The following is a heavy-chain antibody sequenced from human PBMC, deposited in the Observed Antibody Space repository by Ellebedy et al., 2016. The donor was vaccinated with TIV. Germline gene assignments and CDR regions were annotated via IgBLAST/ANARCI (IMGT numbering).Heavy chain of an antibody. CDR1: GFTFSSYS. V-gene: IGHV3-21*05. D-gene: IGHD2-15*01. CDR3: ARPRDIPGQDAFDI. Sequence: GESLKISXAASGFTFSSYSMNWVRQAPGKGPEWVSYISGSSTFIYHADSVKGRFTISRDIPKNSLYLQMNSLRAEDTAVYYCARPRDIPGQDAFDIWGQGTLVTVSS. CDR2: ISGSSTFI. J-gene: IGHJ3*02.